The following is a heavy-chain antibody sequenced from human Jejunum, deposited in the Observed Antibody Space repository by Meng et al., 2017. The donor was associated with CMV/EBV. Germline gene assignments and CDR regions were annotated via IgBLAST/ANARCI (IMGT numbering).Heavy chain of an antibody. D-gene: IGHD2-2*01. CDR3: ALFTRSWFDP. V-gene: IGHV2-5*02. CDR2: IYWDDDK. J-gene: IGHJ5*02. CDR1: GFSLSTSEVG. Sequence: QITLKESGPTLVKPTQTLTLTCTFSGFSLSTSEVGVGRIRQPPGKALEWLAVIYWDDDKRYSPSLKSRLTITKDTSKNQVVLTLTNMDPVDTATYYCALFTRSWFDPWGQGTLVTVSS.